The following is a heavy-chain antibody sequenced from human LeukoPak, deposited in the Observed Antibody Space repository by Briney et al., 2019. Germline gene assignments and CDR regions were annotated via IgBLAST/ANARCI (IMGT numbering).Heavy chain of an antibody. D-gene: IGHD5-12*01. CDR3: ARRSWLRRGPPGFDY. Sequence: PSETLSLTCSVSGGSISGTSYCWGWIRQPPGKGPEWIGSHYHTGRIYHNPSLNSRVTISVDTSKNQFSLKLSSVTDADTAVYYCARRSWLRRGPPGFDYWGQGTLVTVSS. V-gene: IGHV4-39*07. CDR2: HYHTGRI. CDR1: GGSISGTSYC. J-gene: IGHJ4*02.